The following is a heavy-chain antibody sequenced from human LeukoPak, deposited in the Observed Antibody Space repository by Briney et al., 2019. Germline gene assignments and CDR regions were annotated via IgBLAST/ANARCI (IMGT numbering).Heavy chain of an antibody. V-gene: IGHV3-23*01. CDR2: ISGSGGST. CDR3: AKVPYDSSGYSDAFDI. Sequence: PGGSLRLSCAASGFTFSSYAMSWVRQAPGKGLEWVSAISGSGGSTYYADSGKGRFTISRDNSKTTLYLQMNSLRAEDTAVYYCAKVPYDSSGYSDAFDIWGQGTMVTVSS. CDR1: GFTFSSYA. D-gene: IGHD3-22*01. J-gene: IGHJ3*02.